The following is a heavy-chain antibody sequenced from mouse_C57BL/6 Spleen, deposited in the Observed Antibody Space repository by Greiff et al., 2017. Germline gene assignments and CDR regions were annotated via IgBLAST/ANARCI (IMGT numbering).Heavy chain of an antibody. CDR3: TRRDGNYDY. D-gene: IGHD2-1*01. CDR2: IDPETGGT. J-gene: IGHJ2*01. Sequence: QVQLQQSGAELVRPGASVTLSCKASGYTFTDYEMHWVKQTPVHGLEWIGAIDPETGGTAYNQKFKGKAILTADKSSSTAYMELRSLTSEDSAVYYCTRRDGNYDYGGQGTTLTVSS. V-gene: IGHV1-15*01. CDR1: GYTFTDYE.